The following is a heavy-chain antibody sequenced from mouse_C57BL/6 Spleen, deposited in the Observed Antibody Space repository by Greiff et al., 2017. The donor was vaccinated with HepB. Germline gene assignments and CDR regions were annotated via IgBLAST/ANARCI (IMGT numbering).Heavy chain of an antibody. Sequence: EVKLMESGPELVKPGASVKISCKASGYSFTGYYMNWVKQSPEKSLEWIGEINPSTGGTTYNQKFKAKATLTVDKSSSTAYMQLKSLTSEDSAVYYCARWGITTVVGDYWGQGTTLTVSS. V-gene: IGHV1-42*01. CDR1: GYSFTGYY. CDR2: INPSTGGT. J-gene: IGHJ2*01. D-gene: IGHD1-1*01. CDR3: ARWGITTVVGDY.